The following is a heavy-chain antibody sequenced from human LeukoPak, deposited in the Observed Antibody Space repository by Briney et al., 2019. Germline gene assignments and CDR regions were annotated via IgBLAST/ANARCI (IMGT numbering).Heavy chain of an antibody. CDR3: ARGFYGSGSYYKIALGY. J-gene: IGHJ4*02. CDR1: GYIFINYG. CDR2: ISPYNGNT. V-gene: IGHV1-18*01. D-gene: IGHD3-10*01. Sequence: ASVKVSCKASGYIFINYGINWVRQAPGQGLEWMGWISPYNGNTNYAQKFQGRVTMTRDTSISTAYMELSRLRSDDTAVYYCARGFYGSGSYYKIALGYWGQGTLVTVSS.